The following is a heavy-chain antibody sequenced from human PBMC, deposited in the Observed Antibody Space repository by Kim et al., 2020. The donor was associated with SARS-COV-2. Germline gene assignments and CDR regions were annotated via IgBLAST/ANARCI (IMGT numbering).Heavy chain of an antibody. J-gene: IGHJ4*02. CDR3: ARDPNILTGVDFDY. CDR1: GFTFSGDW. CDR2: IDQRGSAR. V-gene: IGHV3-7*05. Sequence: GGSLRLSCAASGFTFSGDWMNWVRQAPGKGLEWVANIDQRGSARFYVDSVRGRFTISRDNAKNSLYLQMNSLRVEDTAVYFCARDPNILTGVDFDYWGQGPALTVST. D-gene: IGHD3-9*01.